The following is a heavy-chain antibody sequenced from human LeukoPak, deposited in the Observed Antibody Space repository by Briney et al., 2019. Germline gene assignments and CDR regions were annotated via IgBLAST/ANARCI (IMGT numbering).Heavy chain of an antibody. V-gene: IGHV1-24*01. D-gene: IGHD3-3*01. CDR3: ATGRGYDFWSDLDY. CDR1: GYTLTELS. J-gene: IGHJ4*02. Sequence: ASVKVSCTVSGYTLTELSMHWVRQAPGKGLEWMGGFDPEDGETIYAQKFQGRVTMTEDTSTDTAYMELSSLRSEDTAVYYCATGRGYDFWSDLDYWGQGTLVTVSS. CDR2: FDPEDGET.